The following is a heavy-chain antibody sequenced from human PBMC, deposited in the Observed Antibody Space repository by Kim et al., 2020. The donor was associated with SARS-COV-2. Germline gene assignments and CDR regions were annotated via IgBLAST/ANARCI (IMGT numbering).Heavy chain of an antibody. CDR3: ARGGFGELFDFDY. J-gene: IGHJ4*02. Sequence: YTPSRKSRVTISVDTSKNQFSLKLSSVTAADTAVYYCARGGFGELFDFDYWGQGTLVTVSS. D-gene: IGHD3-10*01. V-gene: IGHV4-59*09.